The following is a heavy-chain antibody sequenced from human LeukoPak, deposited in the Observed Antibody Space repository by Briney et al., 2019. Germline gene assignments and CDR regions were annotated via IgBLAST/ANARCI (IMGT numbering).Heavy chain of an antibody. V-gene: IGHV4-59*01. CDR1: GGSISSYY. CDR2: IYYSGST. D-gene: IGHD3-3*01. CDR3: ARGRIFSDYDFWSGYPHVEYYYYMDV. Sequence: SETLSLTCTVSGGSISSYYWSWIRQPPGKGLEWIGYIYYSGSTNYNPSLKSRVTISVDTSKNQFSLKLSSVTAADTAVYYCARGRIFSDYDFWSGYPHVEYYYYMDVWGKGTTVTVSS. J-gene: IGHJ6*03.